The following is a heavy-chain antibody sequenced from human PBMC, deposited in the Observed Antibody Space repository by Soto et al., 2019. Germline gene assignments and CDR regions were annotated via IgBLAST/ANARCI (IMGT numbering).Heavy chain of an antibody. CDR3: VRYDFGTFDD. Sequence: EVLYATCDVVGYSSRTTIWWRWVRQPPGKGLEWIGESYHTESTVYNPPLKMRVSRSVDKSKRQFSLNLECVTAADAAVYYCVRYDFGTFDDWGRGILVTVSS. V-gene: IGHV4-4*02. CDR1: GYSSRTTIW. CDR2: SYHTEST. J-gene: IGHJ4*02. D-gene: IGHD4-17*01.